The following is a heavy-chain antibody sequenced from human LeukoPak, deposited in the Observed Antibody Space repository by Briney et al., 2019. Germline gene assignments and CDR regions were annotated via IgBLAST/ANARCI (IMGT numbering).Heavy chain of an antibody. CDR2: INSDGSST. CDR1: GFTFSSYW. CDR3: ARAPSDGLPLDY. D-gene: IGHD2-8*01. Sequence: GGSLRLSCAASGFTFSSYWMHWVRQAPGKGLVWVSRINSDGSSTSYADSVKGRFTISRDNAKNTLYLQMNSLRAEDTAVYYCARAPSDGLPLDYWGQGTLVTVSP. J-gene: IGHJ4*02. V-gene: IGHV3-74*01.